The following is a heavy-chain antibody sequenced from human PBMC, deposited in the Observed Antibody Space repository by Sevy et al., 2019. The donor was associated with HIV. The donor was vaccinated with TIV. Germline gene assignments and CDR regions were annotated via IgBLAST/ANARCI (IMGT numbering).Heavy chain of an antibody. CDR1: GFTFSDYW. CDR2: VNSDGRST. V-gene: IGHV3-74*01. CDR3: VYRNSWEDH. D-gene: IGHD6-13*01. Sequence: GGSLRLSCAGSGFTFSDYWMHWVRQPQGKGLVWVSGVNSDGRSTAYADSVKGRCTIAMDNAKNTLSLQMSSLRVEDTAVYYCVYRNSWEDHWGQGTLVTVSS. J-gene: IGHJ4*02.